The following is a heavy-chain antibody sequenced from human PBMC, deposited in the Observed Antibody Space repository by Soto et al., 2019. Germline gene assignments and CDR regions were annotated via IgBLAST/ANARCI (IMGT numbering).Heavy chain of an antibody. CDR3: ATLPHCSSTSCYHYGMDV. Sequence: QVQLVQSGAEVKKPGASVKVSCKASGYTFTSYDINWVRQATGQGLEWMGWMNPNSGNTGYAQKFQGSVTMTRNTSISTAYMELSSLRSEDTAVYYCATLPHCSSTSCYHYGMDVWGQGTTVTVSS. V-gene: IGHV1-8*01. D-gene: IGHD2-2*01. CDR2: MNPNSGNT. J-gene: IGHJ6*02. CDR1: GYTFTSYD.